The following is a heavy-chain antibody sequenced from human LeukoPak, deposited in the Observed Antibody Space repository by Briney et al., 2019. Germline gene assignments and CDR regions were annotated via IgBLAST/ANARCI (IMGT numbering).Heavy chain of an antibody. CDR2: IYHSGST. J-gene: IGHJ4*02. CDR3: AREVSTSNIAYFDY. Sequence: SETLSLTCTVSGGSISSGGYYWSWIRQPPGKGLEWIGYIYHSGSTYYNPSLKSRVTISVDTSKSHFSLKLRSVTAADTAVYYCAREVSTSNIAYFDYWGQGTLVTVS. V-gene: IGHV4-30-2*01. CDR1: GGSISSGGYY. D-gene: IGHD2/OR15-2a*01.